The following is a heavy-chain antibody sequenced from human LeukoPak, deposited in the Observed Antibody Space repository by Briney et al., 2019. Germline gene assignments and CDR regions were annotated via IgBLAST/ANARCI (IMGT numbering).Heavy chain of an antibody. CDR3: ATAYGNDWPGILDF. Sequence: PGGSLRLSCAASGFTVSTNYMTWVRQAPGKGLECVSVFYSGGSTWYADSVKGRFTISRDNSKKTLYLQMSSLRAEDTAVYYCATAYGNDWPGILDFWGQGILVTVSS. V-gene: IGHV3-66*01. J-gene: IGHJ4*02. CDR2: FYSGGST. D-gene: IGHD3-9*01. CDR1: GFTVSTNY.